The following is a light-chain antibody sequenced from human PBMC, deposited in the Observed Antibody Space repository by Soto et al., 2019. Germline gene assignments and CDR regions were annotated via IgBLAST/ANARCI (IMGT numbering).Light chain of an antibody. CDR3: QQYNNWYT. J-gene: IGKJ2*01. CDR2: GVS. V-gene: IGKV3-15*01. Sequence: EIVMTQFPATLSVSPGERATLSCRASQSISSNLAWYQQRPGQAPRLLIYGVSTRATGVPARFSGSGSGTEFTLTISSLQSADFAVYYCQQYNNWYTFGQGTKVDIK. CDR1: QSISSN.